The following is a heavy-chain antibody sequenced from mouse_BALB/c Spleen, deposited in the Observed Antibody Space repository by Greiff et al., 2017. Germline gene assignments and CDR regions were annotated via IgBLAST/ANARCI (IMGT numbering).Heavy chain of an antibody. CDR3: AREREDGGFAY. Sequence: EVQLVESGGGLVQPGGSLRLSCATSGFTFTDYYMSWVRQPPGKALEWLGFIRNKANGYTTEYSASVKGRFTISRDNSQSILYLQMNTLRAEDSATYYCAREREDGGFAYWGQGTLVTVSA. CDR2: IRNKANGYTT. CDR1: GFTFTDYY. D-gene: IGHD1-1*02. V-gene: IGHV7-3*02. J-gene: IGHJ3*01.